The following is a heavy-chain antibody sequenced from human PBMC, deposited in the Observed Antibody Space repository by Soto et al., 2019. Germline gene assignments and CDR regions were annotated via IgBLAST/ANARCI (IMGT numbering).Heavy chain of an antibody. Sequence: HLQLQESGPGLVKSSETLSLTCAVSGGSITSSGFWWSWIRHPPGKDLEWIATIYDTGNIFYNPSLRSRVTISADTSKIQFALNLNSVSAADTAVYYCAKRAYGDPYDPVGQGTLVTVSS. V-gene: IGHV4-39*01. CDR3: AKRAYGDPYDP. D-gene: IGHD4-17*01. J-gene: IGHJ5*02. CDR2: IYDTGNI. CDR1: GGSITSSGFW.